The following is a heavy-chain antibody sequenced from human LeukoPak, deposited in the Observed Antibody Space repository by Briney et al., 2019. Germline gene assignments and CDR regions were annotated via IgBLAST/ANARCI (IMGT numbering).Heavy chain of an antibody. CDR3: ARVALLNYDILTGSETFFDY. Sequence: ASVKVSCKASGYTFTSYAMHWVRQAPGQRLEWMGWINAGNGNTKYSQEFQGRVTITRDTSISTAYMELSRLRSDDTAAYYCARVALLNYDILTGSETFFDYWGQGTLVTVSS. CDR2: INAGNGNT. D-gene: IGHD3-9*01. J-gene: IGHJ4*02. V-gene: IGHV1-3*01. CDR1: GYTFTSYA.